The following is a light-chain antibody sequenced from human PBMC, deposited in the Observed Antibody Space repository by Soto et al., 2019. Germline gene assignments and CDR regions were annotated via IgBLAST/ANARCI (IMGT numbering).Light chain of an antibody. V-gene: IGLV2-23*01. J-gene: IGLJ2*01. CDR2: EGR. Sequence: QSALTQPASVSGSPGQSITISCTGTSSDVGTYNLVSWYQQCPGKAPKLMIYEGRKRPSGVSNRFSGSKSGNTASLTIYGLQAEDEADYYCCSYAGSSTHVVFGGGTKVTLL. CDR3: CSYAGSSTHVV. CDR1: SSDVGTYNL.